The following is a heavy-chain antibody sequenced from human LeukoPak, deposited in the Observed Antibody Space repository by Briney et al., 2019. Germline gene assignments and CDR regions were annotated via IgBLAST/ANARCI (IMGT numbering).Heavy chain of an antibody. CDR3: ARDGPPWSDTLHV. J-gene: IGHJ3*01. CDR2: INVNNGNT. CDR1: GYTFTSNG. D-gene: IGHD2-8*02. Sequence: ASVKVSCKASGYTFTSNGISWVRQAPGQGLGWMGWINVNNGNTNYAQNLLGRVTMTRDTSTTTAYMELTSLRSDDTAMYYCARDGPPWSDTLHVWGRGTMVTVSS. V-gene: IGHV1-18*01.